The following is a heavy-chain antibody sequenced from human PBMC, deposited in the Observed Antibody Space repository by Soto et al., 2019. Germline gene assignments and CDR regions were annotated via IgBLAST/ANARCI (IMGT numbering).Heavy chain of an antibody. D-gene: IGHD3-22*01. CDR1: GGSISSSSYY. V-gene: IGHV4-39*01. Sequence: SETLSLTCTVSGGSISSSSYYWGWIRQPPGKGLEWIGSIYYSGSTYYNPSLKSRVTISVDTSKNQFSLKLSSVTAADTAVYYCARPYYYDSSGYPYYFDYWGQGTLVTVSS. CDR3: ARPYYYDSSGYPYYFDY. CDR2: IYYSGST. J-gene: IGHJ4*02.